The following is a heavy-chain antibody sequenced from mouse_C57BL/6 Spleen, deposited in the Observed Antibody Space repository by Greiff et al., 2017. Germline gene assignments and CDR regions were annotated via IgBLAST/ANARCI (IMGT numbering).Heavy chain of an antibody. J-gene: IGHJ3*01. D-gene: IGHD2-4*01. CDR1: GFTFTDYY. CDR3: ARSLYDYGFAY. Sequence: EVKLMESGGGLVQPGGSLSLSCAASGFTFTDYYMSWVRQPPGKALEWLGFIRNKANGYTTEYSASVKGRFPISRDNSQSILYLQMNALRAEDSATYYCARSLYDYGFAYGGQGTLVTVSA. CDR2: IRNKANGYTT. V-gene: IGHV7-3*01.